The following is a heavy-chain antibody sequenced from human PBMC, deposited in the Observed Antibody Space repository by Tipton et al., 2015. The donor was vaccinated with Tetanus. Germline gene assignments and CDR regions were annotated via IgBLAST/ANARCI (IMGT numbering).Heavy chain of an antibody. J-gene: IGHJ4*02. V-gene: IGHV4-31*03. CDR3: ARRSVSARFDA. CDR1: GGSIRSGGYY. Sequence: TLSLTCTVSGGSIRSGGYYWSWIRQHPVKGLEWIGYIYYTGNTYYNPSLKSRLTISVDTSKNQFSLKLNSVTAADTAVYYCARRSVSARFDAWGQGTLVTVSS. CDR2: IYYTGNT. D-gene: IGHD6-6*01.